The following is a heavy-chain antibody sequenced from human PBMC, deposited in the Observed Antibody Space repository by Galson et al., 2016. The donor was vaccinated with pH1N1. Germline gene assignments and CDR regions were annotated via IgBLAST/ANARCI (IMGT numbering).Heavy chain of an antibody. CDR3: ARGLAVAGTFCFDS. J-gene: IGHJ4*02. D-gene: IGHD6-19*01. V-gene: IGHV4-61*09. Sequence: LSLTCTVSGGSISSGSYYWSWLRQPAGKGLEWIGYIYTSGSTSYNPSLKSRVTMSVDTSKNQFSLKLTSVTAAATAVYYCARGLAVAGTFCFDSWGQGTLVTVSS. CDR1: GGSISSGSYY. CDR2: IYTSGST.